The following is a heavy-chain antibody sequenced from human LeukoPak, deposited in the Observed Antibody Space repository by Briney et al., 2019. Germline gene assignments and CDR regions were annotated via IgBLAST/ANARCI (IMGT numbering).Heavy chain of an antibody. CDR1: GFTFSDYE. Sequence: GGSLRLSCAVSGFTFSDYEMTWVRQAPGKGLEWISFITSSGATKYYADSVRGRFAIFRDNANNSLYLLVDSLRADDTAVYFCARILGNNYYYYYMDVWGKGTTVTVSS. J-gene: IGHJ6*03. V-gene: IGHV3-48*03. CDR3: ARILGNNYYYYYMDV. CDR2: ITSSGATK.